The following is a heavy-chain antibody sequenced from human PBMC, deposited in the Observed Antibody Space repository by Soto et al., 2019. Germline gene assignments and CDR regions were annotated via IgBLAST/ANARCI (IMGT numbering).Heavy chain of an antibody. J-gene: IGHJ4*02. CDR1: GGSVSSGSYY. D-gene: IGHD3-3*01. Sequence: QVQLQESGPGLVKPSETLSLTCTVSGGSVSSGSYYWSWIRQPPGKGLEWIGYIYYSGSTNYTPSLKSRVPISEDTSKNQFPLNLSSVPAADPAVYNWGGVYYDFGGGYSSFDSWGQGTLVPVSS. V-gene: IGHV4-61*01. CDR2: IYYSGST. CDR3: GGVYYDFGGGYSSFDS.